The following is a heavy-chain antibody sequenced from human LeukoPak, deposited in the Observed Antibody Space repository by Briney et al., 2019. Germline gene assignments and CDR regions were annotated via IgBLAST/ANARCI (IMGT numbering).Heavy chain of an antibody. CDR3: AREMTTSNWQDDFDI. CDR1: GFTVSSNH. CDR2: IDSGGST. V-gene: IGHV3-66*01. D-gene: IGHD1-1*01. J-gene: IGHJ3*02. Sequence: GGSLRLSCAASGFTVSSNHMSWVRQAPGKGLEWVSVIDSGGSTYYADSVKGRFTMSRDNSKNTLYVQINSLRAEDTAVYYCAREMTTSNWQDDFDIWGQGTMDTVSS.